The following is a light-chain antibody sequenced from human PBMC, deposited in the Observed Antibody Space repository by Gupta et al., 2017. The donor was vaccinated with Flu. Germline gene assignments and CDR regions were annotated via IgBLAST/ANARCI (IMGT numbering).Light chain of an antibody. CDR2: DAA. J-gene: IGKJ2*01. V-gene: IGKV3-11*01. CDR1: KRVRNY. CDR3: RHRSCRPMYI. Sequence: ERATLSFRASKRVRNYVAGYQQNHGQTHRLLMYDAAHRAPGISVRFTGSGSGTNFTLTISNLDPADYAVYYCRHRSCRPMYIFGQGTKLEIK.